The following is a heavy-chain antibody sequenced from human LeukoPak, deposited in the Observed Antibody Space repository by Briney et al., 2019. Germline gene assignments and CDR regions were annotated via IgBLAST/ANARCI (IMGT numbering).Heavy chain of an antibody. Sequence: PSETLSLTCAVYGGSFSSYYWSWIRQPPGKGLEWIGYIYYSGSTNYNPSLKSRVTISVDTSKNQFSLKLSSVTAADTAVYYCARVYGEGYYYYYMGVWGKGTTVTISS. CDR1: GGSFSSYY. V-gene: IGHV4-59*01. D-gene: IGHD4-17*01. CDR2: IYYSGST. J-gene: IGHJ6*03. CDR3: ARVYGEGYYYYYMGV.